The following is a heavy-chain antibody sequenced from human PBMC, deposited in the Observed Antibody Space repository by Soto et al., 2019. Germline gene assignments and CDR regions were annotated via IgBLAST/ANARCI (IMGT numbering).Heavy chain of an antibody. CDR2: ISYDGSNK. Sequence: GGSLRLSCAASGFTFSSYGMHWVRQAPGKGLEWVAVISYDGSNKYYADSVKGRFTISRDNSKNTLYLQMNSLRAEDTAVYYCARTPPGATMVRGPYYYVDLWGRGTLVTVSS. CDR3: ARTPPGATMVRGPYYYVDL. V-gene: IGHV3-30*03. CDR1: GFTFSSYG. D-gene: IGHD3-10*01. J-gene: IGHJ2*01.